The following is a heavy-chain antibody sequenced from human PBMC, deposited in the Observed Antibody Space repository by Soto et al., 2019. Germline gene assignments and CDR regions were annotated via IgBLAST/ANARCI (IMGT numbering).Heavy chain of an antibody. CDR1: GGSISSGGYY. V-gene: IGHV4-31*03. Sequence: SETLSLTCTVSGGSISSGGYYWSWIRQHPGKGLEWIGYIYYSGSTYYNPSLKSRVTISVDTSKNQFSLKLSSVTAADTAVYYCAREGAIFHWFDPWGQGTLVTVSS. J-gene: IGHJ5*02. CDR2: IYYSGST. CDR3: AREGAIFHWFDP. D-gene: IGHD2-21*01.